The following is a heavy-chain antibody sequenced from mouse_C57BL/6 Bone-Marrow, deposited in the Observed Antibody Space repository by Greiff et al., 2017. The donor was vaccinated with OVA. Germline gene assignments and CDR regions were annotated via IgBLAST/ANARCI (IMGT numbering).Heavy chain of an antibody. D-gene: IGHD2-4*01. CDR3: CMITFDY. J-gene: IGHJ2*01. CDR1: GYTFTDYE. V-gene: IGHV1-15*01. CDR2: IDPETGGT. Sequence: QVQLKESGAELVRPGASVTLSCKASGYTFTDYEMHWVKQTPVHGLEWIGAIDPETGGTAYNQKFKGKAILTADKSSSTAYMELRSLTSEDSAVYYCCMITFDYWGQGTTLTVSS.